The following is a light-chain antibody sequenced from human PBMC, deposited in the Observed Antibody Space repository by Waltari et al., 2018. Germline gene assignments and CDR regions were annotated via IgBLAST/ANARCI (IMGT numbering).Light chain of an antibody. CDR2: DAS. CDR3: QQRSNLLT. CDR1: QSVSSY. Sequence: EIVLTQSPATLSLSPGEQATLSCRASQSVSSYLAWYQQKPGQAPRLLIYDASNRATGIPARFSGSGSGTDFTLTISSLEPEDFAVYYCQQRSNLLTFGGGTKVEIK. J-gene: IGKJ4*01. V-gene: IGKV3-11*01.